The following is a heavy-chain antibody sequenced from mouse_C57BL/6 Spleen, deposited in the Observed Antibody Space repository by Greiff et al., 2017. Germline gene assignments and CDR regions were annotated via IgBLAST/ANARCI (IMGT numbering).Heavy chain of an antibody. CDR1: GYTFTSYV. J-gene: IGHJ3*01. D-gene: IGHD4-1*01. CDR3: ARRANWDAWFAY. V-gene: IGHV1-14*01. Sequence: VQLKESGPELVKPGASVKMSCKASGYTFTSYVMHWVKQKPGQGLEWIGYIYPYNDGTKYNEKFKGKATLTSDKSSSTAYMELSSLTSEDSAVYYCARRANWDAWFAYWGQGTLVTVSA. CDR2: IYPYNDGT.